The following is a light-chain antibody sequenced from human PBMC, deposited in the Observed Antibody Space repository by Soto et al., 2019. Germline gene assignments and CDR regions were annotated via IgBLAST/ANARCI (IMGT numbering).Light chain of an antibody. CDR1: QGISTY. J-gene: IGKJ1*01. Sequence: DIQLTQSPSFLYASVGDRVTITCRASQGISTYLAWYQQRPGKAPKLLIYKASTLKSGVPSRFSGSGSGTEFTLTISSLQPDDFATYYCQHYNSYSEAFGQGTKVDNK. CDR2: KAS. V-gene: IGKV1-5*03. CDR3: QHYNSYSEA.